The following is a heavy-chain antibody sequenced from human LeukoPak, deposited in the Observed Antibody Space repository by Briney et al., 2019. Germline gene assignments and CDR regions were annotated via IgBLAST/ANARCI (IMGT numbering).Heavy chain of an antibody. Sequence: GGSLRLSCAASGFTFSSYAMHWVRQAPGKGLEWVAVISYDGSNKYYADSVKGRFTISRDNSKNTLYLQMNSLRAEDTAVYYCAELGTTMIGGVWGKGTTVTISS. D-gene: IGHD3-10*02. V-gene: IGHV3-30-3*02. J-gene: IGHJ6*04. CDR3: AELGTTMIGGV. CDR1: GFTFSSYA. CDR2: ISYDGSNK.